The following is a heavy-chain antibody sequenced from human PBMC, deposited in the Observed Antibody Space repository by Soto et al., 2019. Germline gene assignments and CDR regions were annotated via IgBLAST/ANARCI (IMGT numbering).Heavy chain of an antibody. CDR2: IWYDGSNK. D-gene: IGHD6-13*01. V-gene: IGHV3-33*01. CDR3: ARDSGAAGFFDY. CDR1: GFTFSSYG. J-gene: IGHJ4*02. Sequence: QVQLVESGGGVVQPGRSLRLSCAASGFTFSSYGMHWVRQAPGKGLEWVAVIWYDGSNKYYADSVKGRFTISRDNSKNTLYLQMNSLRAEDTAVYYCARDSGAAGFFDYWGQGTLFTVSS.